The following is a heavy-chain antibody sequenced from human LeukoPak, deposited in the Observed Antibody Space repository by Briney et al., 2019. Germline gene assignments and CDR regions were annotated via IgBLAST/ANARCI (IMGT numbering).Heavy chain of an antibody. CDR1: GFMFGSNW. CDR3: AKEGRSLQTY. V-gene: IGHV3-7*03. J-gene: IGHJ4*02. D-gene: IGHD5-24*01. CDR2: RKEDGTET. Sequence: GGSLRLSCAASGFMFGSNWRSWFGRAPGKGLEWVANRKEDGTETYYVDSVKGRFTISRDNAKNSLYLQMNSLRVEDTAVYYCAKEGRSLQTYWGQGTLVTVSS.